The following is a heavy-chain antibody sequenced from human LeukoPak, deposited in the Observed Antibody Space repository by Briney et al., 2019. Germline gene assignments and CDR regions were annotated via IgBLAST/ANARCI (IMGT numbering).Heavy chain of an antibody. CDR3: AKGPQLYSWYHPDY. CDR1: GFTFSSAA. Sequence: PGGSLRLSCAASGFTFSSAALTWVRQAPGKGLEWVSTITGSDDKTYYADSVKGRFTISRDFSRNTVGLQMNSLRIEDTAIYYCAKGPQLYSWYHPDYWGQGTLVTVSS. J-gene: IGHJ4*02. V-gene: IGHV3-23*01. D-gene: IGHD1-26*01. CDR2: ITGSDDKT.